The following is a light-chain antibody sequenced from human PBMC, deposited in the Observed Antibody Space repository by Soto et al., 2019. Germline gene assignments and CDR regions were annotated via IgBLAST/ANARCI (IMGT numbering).Light chain of an antibody. CDR2: LGS. CDR1: RSLLSSNGYNY. Sequence: DVVMTQSPLSLPVTPGEPASISCRSSRSLLSSNGYNYLNWYLQKPGQSPQLLIYLGSNRASGVPDRFSGSGSGTDFTLKISRVEAEDVGVYYCAQGLQTPLTLGGGTKVDIK. V-gene: IGKV2-28*01. CDR3: AQGLQTPLT. J-gene: IGKJ4*01.